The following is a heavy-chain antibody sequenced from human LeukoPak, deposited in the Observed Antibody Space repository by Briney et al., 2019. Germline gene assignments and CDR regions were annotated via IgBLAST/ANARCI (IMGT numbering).Heavy chain of an antibody. J-gene: IGHJ4*02. D-gene: IGHD3-10*01. CDR1: GFTFSVYG. Sequence: GGSLRLSCAASGFTFSVYGMYWVRQAPGKGLEWVSFIRSDGSNKYYTESVKGRFTVSRDNSNNTLYLQMNNLRVEDTAVYYCATQFGSGTLANEYDYWGQGSLVTVSS. V-gene: IGHV3-30*02. CDR3: ATQFGSGTLANEYDY. CDR2: IRSDGSNK.